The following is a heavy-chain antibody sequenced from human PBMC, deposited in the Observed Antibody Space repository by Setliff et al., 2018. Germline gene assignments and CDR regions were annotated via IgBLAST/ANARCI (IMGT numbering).Heavy chain of an antibody. J-gene: IGHJ4*02. CDR1: GASFSDYY. Sequence: KTSETLSLTCTVYGASFSDYYWGWIRQPPGKGLEWIAEINHSGSTNYNPSLKSRLTISVDASTNQFSLKLYSVTAADTAVYYCASGDWFYFDCWGQGTLVTVSS. V-gene: IGHV4-34*01. CDR3: ASGDWFYFDC. D-gene: IGHD2-21*01. CDR2: INHSGST.